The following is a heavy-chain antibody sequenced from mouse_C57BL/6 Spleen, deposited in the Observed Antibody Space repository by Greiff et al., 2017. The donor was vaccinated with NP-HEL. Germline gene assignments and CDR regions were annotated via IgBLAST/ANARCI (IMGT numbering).Heavy chain of an antibody. J-gene: IGHJ2*01. D-gene: IGHD2-12*01. CDR1: GFTFSDYY. CDR3: ARLLYDVPNYFDY. Sequence: EVKLEESGGGLVQPGGSLKLSCAASGFTFSDYYMYWVRQTPEKRLEWVAYISNGGGSTYYPDTVKGRFTISRDNAKNTLYLQMSRLKSEDTAMYYCARLLYDVPNYFDYWGQGTTLTVSS. V-gene: IGHV5-12*01. CDR2: ISNGGGST.